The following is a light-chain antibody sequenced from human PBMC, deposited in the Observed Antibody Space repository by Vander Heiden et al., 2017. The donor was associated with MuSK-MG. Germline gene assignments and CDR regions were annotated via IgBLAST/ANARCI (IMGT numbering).Light chain of an antibody. CDR3: QSYDSSLSGREV. J-gene: IGLJ2*01. CDR2: GNS. Sequence: QSVLTQPPSVSGAPGQRVTISCTGSSSNIGAGYDVHWYQQLPGTAPNLLIYGNSNRPSGVPDRFSGSKSGTSASLAITGLQAEDEADYYCQSYDSSLSGREVFGGGTKLTVL. CDR1: SSNIGAGYD. V-gene: IGLV1-40*01.